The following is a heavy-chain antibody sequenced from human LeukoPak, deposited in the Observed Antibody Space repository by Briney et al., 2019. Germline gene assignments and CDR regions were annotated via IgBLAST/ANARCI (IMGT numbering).Heavy chain of an antibody. J-gene: IGHJ4*02. D-gene: IGHD6-13*01. CDR3: ARDRRGGIAAAANYFDY. Sequence: GESLRLSCAASGFTFSSYEMNWVRQAPGKGLKWVSYISSSGSTIYYADSVKGRFTISRDNAKNSLYLQMNSLRAEDTAVYYCARDRRGGIAAAANYFDYWGQGTLVTVSS. CDR2: ISSSGSTI. V-gene: IGHV3-48*03. CDR1: GFTFSSYE.